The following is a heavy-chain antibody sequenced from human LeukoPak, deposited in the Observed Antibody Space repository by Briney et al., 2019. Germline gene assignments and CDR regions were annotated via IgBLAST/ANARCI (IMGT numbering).Heavy chain of an antibody. Sequence: SETLSLTCTVSGGSISSYYWSWIRQPPGKGLEWIGEINHSGSTNYNPSLKSRVTISVDTSKNQFSLKLSSVTAADTAVYYCARSTRYDSSGYYLEAFDIWGQGTMVTVSS. J-gene: IGHJ3*02. CDR2: INHSGST. V-gene: IGHV4-34*01. CDR3: ARSTRYDSSGYYLEAFDI. CDR1: GGSISSYY. D-gene: IGHD3-22*01.